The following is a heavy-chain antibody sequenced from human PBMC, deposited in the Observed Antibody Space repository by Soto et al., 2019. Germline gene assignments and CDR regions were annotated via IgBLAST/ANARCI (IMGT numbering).Heavy chain of an antibody. CDR3: ARRPATITFGGVIDKWYFDY. J-gene: IGHJ4*02. V-gene: IGHV4-39*01. CDR1: GGSISSSSYY. CDR2: IYYSGST. Sequence: QLQLQESGPGLVKPSETLSLTCTVSGGSISSSSYYWGWIRQPPGKGLEWIGSIYYSGSTYYNPSLKSRVTISVDTSKNQSSLKLSSVTAADTAVYYCARRPATITFGGVIDKWYFDYWGQGTLVTVSS. D-gene: IGHD3-16*02.